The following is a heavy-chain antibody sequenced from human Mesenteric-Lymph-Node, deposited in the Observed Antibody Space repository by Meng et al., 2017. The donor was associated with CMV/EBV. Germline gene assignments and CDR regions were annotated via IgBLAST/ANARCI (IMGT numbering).Heavy chain of an antibody. CDR1: GFTFSSYG. CDR2: IRFDGTNE. V-gene: IGHV3-30*02. J-gene: IGHJ5*02. D-gene: IGHD4-17*01. Sequence: GESLKISCAASGFTFSSYGMHWVRQAPGKGLEWVSLIRFDGTNEYYADSVKGRFTISRDNSKNTLSLQMSSLRPDDTAVYYCARVKNHYGDFEGGFDPWGQGTLVTVSS. CDR3: ARVKNHYGDFEGGFDP.